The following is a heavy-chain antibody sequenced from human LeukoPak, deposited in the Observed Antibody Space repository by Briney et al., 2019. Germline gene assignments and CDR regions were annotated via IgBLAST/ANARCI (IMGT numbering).Heavy chain of an antibody. V-gene: IGHV1-18*01. D-gene: IGHD2-2*01. J-gene: IGHJ5*02. CDR3: AKGCMSSSCDEGRWFDP. CDR1: GYTFTSYG. CDR2: ISAYNGNT. Sequence: GASVKVSCKASGYTFTSYGISWVRQAPGQGLEWMGWISAYNGNTNYAQKLQGRVTMTTDTSTSTAYMELRSLRSDDTAVYYCAKGCMSSSCDEGRWFDPWGQGTLVTVSS.